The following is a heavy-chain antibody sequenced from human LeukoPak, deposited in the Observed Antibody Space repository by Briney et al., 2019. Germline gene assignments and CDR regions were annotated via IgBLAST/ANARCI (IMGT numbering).Heavy chain of an antibody. CDR1: GFTFSDYY. CDR3: ARSGDYVWGSYRYRGDFDY. J-gene: IGHJ4*02. D-gene: IGHD3-16*02. Sequence: GGSLRLSCAASGFTFSDYYMSWNRQAPGKGLEWVSYISSSGSTIYYADSVKGRFTISRDNAKNSLYLQMNSLRAEDTAVYYCARSGDYVWGSYRYRGDFDYWGQGTLVTVSS. CDR2: ISSSGSTI. V-gene: IGHV3-11*01.